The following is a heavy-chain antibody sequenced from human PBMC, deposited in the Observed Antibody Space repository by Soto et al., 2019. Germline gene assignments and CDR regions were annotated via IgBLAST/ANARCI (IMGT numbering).Heavy chain of an antibody. CDR2: ILYTGNT. CDR1: GASVGSYC. D-gene: IGHD3-10*01. V-gene: IGHV4-59*02. Sequence: SDTLSLTCPVSGASVGSYCWILIRPPPGKGLEWLGYILYTGNTNYNPSLKSRVTMSVDTSKNQVSLKLSAVTAADTAVYFCARAAYGSGSYYAPYYYYAMDVWGQGTTVTVS. CDR3: ARAAYGSGSYYAPYYYYAMDV. J-gene: IGHJ6*02.